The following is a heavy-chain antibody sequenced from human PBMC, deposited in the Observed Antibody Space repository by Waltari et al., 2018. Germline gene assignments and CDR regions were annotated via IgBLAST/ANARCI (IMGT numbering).Heavy chain of an antibody. CDR1: GGSFSAYY. Sequence: QVQLQQWGAGLLKPSETLSLTCAVYGGSFSAYYCSWLRQPPGKGLAWIGEINHSGSTNYNPSLKSRVTISVDTSKNQFSLKLSSVTAADTAVYYCARHDGVARFDYWGQGTLVTVSS. CDR2: INHSGST. D-gene: IGHD2-15*01. CDR3: ARHDGVARFDY. J-gene: IGHJ4*02. V-gene: IGHV4-34*01.